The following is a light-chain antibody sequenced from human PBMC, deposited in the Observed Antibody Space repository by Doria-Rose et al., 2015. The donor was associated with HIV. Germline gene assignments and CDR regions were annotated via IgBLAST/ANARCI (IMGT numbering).Light chain of an antibody. J-gene: IGLJ2*01. Sequence: SVLTQPASVSGSPGQSITISCIGSSSDVGAYNYVSWYQQHPGKAPKLMIYEVSNRPSGVSDRFSGSKSGNTASLTTSGLQAEDEADYYCQSYDSSLSGSDVVFGGGTKLTVL. CDR3: QSYDSSLSGSDVV. CDR2: EVS. CDR1: SSDVGAYNY. V-gene: IGLV2-14*01.